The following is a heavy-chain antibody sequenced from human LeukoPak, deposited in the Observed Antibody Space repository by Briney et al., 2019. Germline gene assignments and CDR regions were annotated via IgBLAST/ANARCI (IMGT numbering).Heavy chain of an antibody. CDR1: GFTFSSYG. D-gene: IGHD2-15*01. J-gene: IGHJ6*02. CDR2: ISYDGSNK. CDR3: ARDASPGPD. V-gene: IGHV3-30*03. Sequence: TGGSLRLSCAASGFTFSSYGMHWVRQAPGKGLEWVAVISYDGSNKYYADSVKGRFTISRDNSKNTLYLQMSSLRAEDTAVYYCARDASPGPDWGQGTTVTVSS.